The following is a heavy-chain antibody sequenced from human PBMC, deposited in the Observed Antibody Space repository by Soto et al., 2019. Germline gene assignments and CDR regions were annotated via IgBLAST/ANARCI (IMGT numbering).Heavy chain of an antibody. J-gene: IGHJ4*02. CDR2: IYHSGST. Sequence: PSETLSLTCAVSGYSISSGYYWGWIRQPPGKGLEWIGSIYHSGSTYYNPSLKSRVTISVDTSKNQFSLKLSSVTAADTAVYYCARVRGILTGYSDYWGQGTLVTVSS. CDR3: ARVRGILTGYSDY. V-gene: IGHV4-38-2*01. D-gene: IGHD3-9*01. CDR1: GYSISSGYY.